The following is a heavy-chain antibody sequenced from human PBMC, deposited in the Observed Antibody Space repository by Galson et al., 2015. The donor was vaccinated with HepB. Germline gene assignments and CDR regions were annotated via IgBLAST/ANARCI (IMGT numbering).Heavy chain of an antibody. CDR3: ATTKTRLDSHHDAFDI. CDR2: FDPEDGET. D-gene: IGHD3-22*01. CDR1: GYTLTELS. Sequence: SVKVSCKVSGYTLTELSMHWVRQAPGKGLEWMGGFDPEDGETIYAQKFQGRVTMTEDTSTDTAYMELSSLRSEDTAVYYCATTKTRLDSHHDAFDIWGQGTMVTVSS. J-gene: IGHJ3*02. V-gene: IGHV1-24*01.